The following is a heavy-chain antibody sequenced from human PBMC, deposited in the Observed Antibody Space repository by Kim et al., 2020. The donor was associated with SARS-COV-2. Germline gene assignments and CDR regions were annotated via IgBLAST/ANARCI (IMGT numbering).Heavy chain of an antibody. CDR2: ISYDGSNK. CDR1: GFTFSSYA. V-gene: IGHV3-30*04. D-gene: IGHD1-26*01. Sequence: GGSLRLSCAASGFTFSSYAMHWVRQAPGKGLEWVAIISYDGSNKYYADSVKGRFTFSRDNSKNTLYLQMNSLRAEDTAVYYCARDFAGDIGGSYLPYWGQGTLVTVSS. CDR3: ARDFAGDIGGSYLPY. J-gene: IGHJ4*02.